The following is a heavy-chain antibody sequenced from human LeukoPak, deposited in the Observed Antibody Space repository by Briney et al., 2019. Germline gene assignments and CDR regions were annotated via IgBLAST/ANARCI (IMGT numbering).Heavy chain of an antibody. CDR2: IRSSGSTI. CDR1: GFTFSDYY. CDR3: ARAVGGEYYDILTGYYKVGWFDP. Sequence: GGSLRLSCAASGFTFSDYYMSWIRQAPRKGLEWVSSIRSSGSTIYYADSVKGRFTISRDNAKNSLYLQMNSLRAEDTAVYYCARAVGGEYYDILTGYYKVGWFDPWGQGTLVTVSS. D-gene: IGHD3-9*01. J-gene: IGHJ5*02. V-gene: IGHV3-11*01.